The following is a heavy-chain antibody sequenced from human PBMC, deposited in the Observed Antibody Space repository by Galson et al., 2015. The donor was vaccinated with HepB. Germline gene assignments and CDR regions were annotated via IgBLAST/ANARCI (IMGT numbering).Heavy chain of an antibody. CDR1: GGSISSYY. J-gene: IGHJ4*02. CDR2: IYYSGST. D-gene: IGHD5-24*01. CDR3: ARSGDGYNQYYFDY. V-gene: IGHV4-59*08. Sequence: LSLTCTVSGGSISSYYWSWIRQPPGKGLEWIGYIYYSGSTNYNPSLKSRVTISVDTSKNQFSLKLSSVTAADTAVYYCARSGDGYNQYYFDYWGQGTLVTVSS.